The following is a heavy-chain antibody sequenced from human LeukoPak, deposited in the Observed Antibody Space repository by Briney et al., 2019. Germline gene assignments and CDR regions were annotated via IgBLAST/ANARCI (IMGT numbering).Heavy chain of an antibody. J-gene: IGHJ4*02. CDR2: ISGSGGST. CDR3: AKDSPIVVVVAATQDY. D-gene: IGHD2-15*01. Sequence: GGSLRLSCAASGFTFSSYAMSWVRQAPGKGLEWVSAISGSGGSTYYADSVKGRFTISRDNSKNTLYLQMNSLRAEDTAVYYCAKDSPIVVVVAATQDYWGQGTLVTVSS. CDR1: GFTFSSYA. V-gene: IGHV3-23*01.